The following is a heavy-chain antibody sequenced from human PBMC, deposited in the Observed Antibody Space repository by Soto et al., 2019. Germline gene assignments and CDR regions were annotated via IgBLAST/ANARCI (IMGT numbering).Heavy chain of an antibody. D-gene: IGHD4-4*01. Sequence: QVQLVQSGAEVKKPGASVKVSCKASGYTFTSYDINWVRQATGQGLEWMGWMNPNSGNTGYAQKFQGRVTMTRNTSIITAYMELSSLRSEDTAVYYCARELYSNYGRWFDPWGKGTLVTVSS. CDR1: GYTFTSYD. CDR3: ARELYSNYGRWFDP. J-gene: IGHJ5*02. V-gene: IGHV1-8*01. CDR2: MNPNSGNT.